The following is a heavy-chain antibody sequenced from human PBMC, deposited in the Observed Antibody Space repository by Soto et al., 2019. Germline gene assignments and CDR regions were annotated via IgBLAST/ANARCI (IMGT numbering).Heavy chain of an antibody. CDR1: GFTFSSYI. CDR2: VSSSGGGT. V-gene: IGHV3-23*01. CDR3: AKIGGAPTTILYYFDY. J-gene: IGHJ4*02. D-gene: IGHD1-26*01. Sequence: GGSLRLSCAASGFTFSSYIMSWVRQAPGKGLEWVSAVSSSGGGTFFADSIKGRFTISRDNSKNTLYLQTNSLRAEDTAIYYCAKIGGAPTTILYYFDYWGQGTLVTVSS.